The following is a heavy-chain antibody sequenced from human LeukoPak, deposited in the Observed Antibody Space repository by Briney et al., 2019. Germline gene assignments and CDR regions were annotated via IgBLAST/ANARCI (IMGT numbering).Heavy chain of an antibody. Sequence: PGGSLRLSCAASGFTFSSYWMSWVRQAPGKGLEWVANIKQDGSEKYYVDSVKGRFTISRDNAKNSLYLQMNSLRAEDTAVYYCARDPHVLLWFGESLGGYWGQGTLVTVSS. CDR1: GFTFSSYW. J-gene: IGHJ4*02. CDR2: IKQDGSEK. D-gene: IGHD3-10*01. CDR3: ARDPHVLLWFGESLGGY. V-gene: IGHV3-7*01.